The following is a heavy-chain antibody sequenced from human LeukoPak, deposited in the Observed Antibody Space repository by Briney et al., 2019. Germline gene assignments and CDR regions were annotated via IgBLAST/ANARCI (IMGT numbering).Heavy chain of an antibody. CDR2: IFSSGTT. Sequence: SETLSLTCTVSGGSITGGDYYWSWIRQLPGKGLEWIGYIFSSGTTYYNPSLKSRLTISLDPSENQFSLTMSSVTAADSAIYYCARYHSSMTSGWSDPWGQGTLVTVSS. V-gene: IGHV4-31*03. CDR1: GGSITGGDYY. D-gene: IGHD3-10*01. J-gene: IGHJ5*02. CDR3: ARYHSSMTSGWSDP.